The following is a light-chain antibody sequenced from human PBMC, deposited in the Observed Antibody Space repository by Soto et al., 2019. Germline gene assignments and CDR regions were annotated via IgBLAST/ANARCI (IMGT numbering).Light chain of an antibody. CDR2: DAS. CDR3: QQYNNWPPIT. J-gene: IGKJ5*01. CDR1: QSVRSN. V-gene: IGKV3D-15*01. Sequence: EIVMTQSPATLSVSPGERATLSCRASQSVRSNLAWYQQKPGQAPRLLIYDASNRATGIPARFSGSGSGTDFTLTISSLQSEEVAVYYCQQYNNWPPITFGQGTRLEIK.